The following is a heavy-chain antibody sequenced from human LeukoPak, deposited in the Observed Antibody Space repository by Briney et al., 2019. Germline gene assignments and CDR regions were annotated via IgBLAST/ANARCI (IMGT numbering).Heavy chain of an antibody. D-gene: IGHD5-24*01. Sequence: GGSLRLSCAASGFTFNSYSMNWVRQAPGKGLEWFSSISSSSSYIYYADSVKGRFTISRDNAKNSLYLQMNSLRVEDTAVYYCARRRDGYNLLPDYWGQGTLVTVSS. J-gene: IGHJ4*02. CDR1: GFTFNSYS. V-gene: IGHV3-21*01. CDR2: ISSSSSYI. CDR3: ARRRDGYNLLPDY.